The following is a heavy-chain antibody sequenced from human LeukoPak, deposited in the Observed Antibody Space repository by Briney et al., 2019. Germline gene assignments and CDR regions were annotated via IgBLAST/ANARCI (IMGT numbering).Heavy chain of an antibody. V-gene: IGHV4-59*01. J-gene: IGHJ6*04. CDR3: ARDGRTWVV. D-gene: IGHD2-15*01. CDR2: VYTSGST. CDR1: GGSISSYY. Sequence: SETLSLTCTVSGGSISSYYWSWIRQPPGKGLEWIGYVYTSGSTSYNPSLKSRVTISADTSKNQFSLKLSSVTAADTAVYYCARDGRTWVVWGKGTTVTVSS.